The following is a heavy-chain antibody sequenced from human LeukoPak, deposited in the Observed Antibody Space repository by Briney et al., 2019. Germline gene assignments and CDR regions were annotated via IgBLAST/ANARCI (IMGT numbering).Heavy chain of an antibody. D-gene: IGHD6-13*01. Sequence: SETLSLTCTVSGGSISSSSYYWGCIRQPPGKGLECIGSIYYSGSTYYNPSLKSRVTISVDTSKNQFSLKLSSVTAADTAVYYCARRGIAAADFDYWGQGTLVTVSS. V-gene: IGHV4-39*01. CDR1: GGSISSSSYY. J-gene: IGHJ4*02. CDR2: IYYSGST. CDR3: ARRGIAAADFDY.